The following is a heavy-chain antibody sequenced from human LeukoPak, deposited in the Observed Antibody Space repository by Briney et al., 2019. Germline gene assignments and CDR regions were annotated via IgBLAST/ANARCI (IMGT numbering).Heavy chain of an antibody. V-gene: IGHV3-7*03. CDR2: IKQDGSEK. CDR3: ARDSGYCSSTSCPSLDY. Sequence: GGSLRLSCAASGFTFSSYWMSWVRQAPGKGLEWVANIKQDGSEKYYVDSVKGRFTISRDNAKNSLYLQMNSLRAEDTAVYYCARDSGYCSSTSCPSLDYWGQGTLVTVSS. J-gene: IGHJ4*02. CDR1: GFTFSSYW. D-gene: IGHD2-2*03.